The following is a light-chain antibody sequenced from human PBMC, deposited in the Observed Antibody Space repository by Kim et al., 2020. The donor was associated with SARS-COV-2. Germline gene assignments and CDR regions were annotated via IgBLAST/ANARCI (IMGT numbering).Light chain of an antibody. CDR2: SAS. V-gene: IGKV3-15*01. Sequence: EIVMTQYPDTLSVSPGERATLSCRASQSVRNNLAWYQQRPGQAPRLLIHSASTRATGIPVRFTGSGSGTEFTLTISNLQSEDFAIYYCQQYNEWPPWTFGQGTKVDIK. CDR1: QSVRNN. J-gene: IGKJ1*01. CDR3: QQYNEWPPWT.